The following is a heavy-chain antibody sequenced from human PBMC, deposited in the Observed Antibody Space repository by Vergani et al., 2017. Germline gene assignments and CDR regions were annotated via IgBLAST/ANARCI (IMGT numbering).Heavy chain of an antibody. CDR1: GFTFSSYG. Sequence: QVQLVESGGGVVQPGRSLRLSCAASGFTFSSYGMHWVRQAPGKGLEWVAVISYDGSNKYYADSVKGRFTISRDNAKNSLYLQMNSLRDEDTAVYYCARDNVIVVVISDYYYYYMDVWGKGTTVTVSS. CDR2: ISYDGSNK. D-gene: IGHD3-22*01. J-gene: IGHJ6*03. V-gene: IGHV3-30*03. CDR3: ARDNVIVVVISDYYYYYMDV.